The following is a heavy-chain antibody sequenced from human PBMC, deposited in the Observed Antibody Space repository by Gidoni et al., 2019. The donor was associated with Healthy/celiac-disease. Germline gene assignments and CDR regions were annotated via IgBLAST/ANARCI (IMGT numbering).Heavy chain of an antibody. J-gene: IGHJ4*02. D-gene: IGHD2-2*01. V-gene: IGHV3-23*01. CDR1: GFTFLSYA. CDR3: AKGASLSVSRLYYFDY. CDR2: ISGSGGST. Sequence: EVQLLESGGGLVQPGGSLRLSCAASGFTFLSYAMSWVRQAPGKGLEWVSAISGSGGSTDYADSVKGRFTISRDNSKNTLYLQMNSLRAEDTAVYYCAKGASLSVSRLYYFDYWGQGTLVTVSS.